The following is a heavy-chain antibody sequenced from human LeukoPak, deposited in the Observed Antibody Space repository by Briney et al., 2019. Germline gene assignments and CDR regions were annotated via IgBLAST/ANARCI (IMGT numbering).Heavy chain of an antibody. CDR1: GFTFSTYW. J-gene: IGHJ4*02. CDR2: IKQDGSEN. D-gene: IGHD3-22*01. Sequence: PGGSLRLSCVVSGFTFSTYWMSWVRQAPGKGLEWVANIKQDGSENHYVDSVKGRFSIARDSAKNSLYLQMNSLRAEDTAVYYCTRLRSSGYFDADYWGQGTLVTVSS. CDR3: TRLRSSGYFDADY. V-gene: IGHV3-7*01.